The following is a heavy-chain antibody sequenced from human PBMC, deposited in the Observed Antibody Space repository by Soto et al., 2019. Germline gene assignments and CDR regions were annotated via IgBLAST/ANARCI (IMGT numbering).Heavy chain of an antibody. CDR2: IDPSDSYT. D-gene: IGHD6-6*01. CDR3: AGPIARYNWLDT. CDR1: VYSFTSYC. Sequence: LKISSTVSVYSFTSYCISWVRQMRGKGLEWMGRIDPSDSYTNYSPSCQGHVTISADKSISTAYPQWSSLKACDTAMYYCAGPIARYNWLDTWGQGYLV. J-gene: IGHJ5*02. V-gene: IGHV5-10-1*01.